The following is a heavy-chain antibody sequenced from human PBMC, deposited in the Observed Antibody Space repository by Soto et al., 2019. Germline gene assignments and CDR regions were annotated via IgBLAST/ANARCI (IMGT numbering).Heavy chain of an antibody. V-gene: IGHV1-2*04. CDR2: INPNSGGT. CDR1: GSTFTGYY. CDR3: ARVSESGNYYDSSGYYFQH. D-gene: IGHD3-22*01. J-gene: IGHJ1*01. Sequence: QVQLVQSGAEVKKPGASVKVSCKASGSTFTGYYMHWVRQAPGQGLEWMGWINPNSGGTNYAQKFQSWVTMTRDTSISTAYMELSRLRSDDTAVYYCARVSESGNYYDSSGYYFQHWGQGTLVTVSS.